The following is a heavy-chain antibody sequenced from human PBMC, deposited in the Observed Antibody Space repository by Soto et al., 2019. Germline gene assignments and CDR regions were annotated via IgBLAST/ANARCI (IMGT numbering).Heavy chain of an antibody. D-gene: IGHD6-19*01. V-gene: IGHV4-39*01. CDR1: GGSISSSSYY. Sequence: SETLSLTCTVSGGSISSSSYYWGWIRQPPGKGLEWIGSIYYSGSTYYNPSLKSRVTISVDTSKNQFSLKLSSVTAADTAWYYCARPKFLRGIAVAGTFSDYYYGMAVWGQGTTVPVSS. CDR3: ARPKFLRGIAVAGTFSDYYYGMAV. CDR2: IYYSGST. J-gene: IGHJ6*02.